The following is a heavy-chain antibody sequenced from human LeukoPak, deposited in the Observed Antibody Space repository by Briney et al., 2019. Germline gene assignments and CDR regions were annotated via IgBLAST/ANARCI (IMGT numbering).Heavy chain of an antibody. CDR1: GFTFSSYS. J-gene: IGHJ4*02. CDR2: ISSSGSYI. CDR3: ARDLGPRTSCYDY. V-gene: IGHV3-21*01. D-gene: IGHD2-2*01. Sequence: GGSLRLSCAASGFTFSSYSMNWVRQAPGKGLDWVSSISSSGSYIYYADAVKGRFTVSRDNAKNSLYLQMNSLRGEDTAVYYCARDLGPRTSCYDYWGQGALVTVSS.